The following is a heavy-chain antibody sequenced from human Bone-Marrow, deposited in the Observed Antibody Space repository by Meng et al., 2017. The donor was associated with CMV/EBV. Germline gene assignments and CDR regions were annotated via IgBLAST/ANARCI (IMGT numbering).Heavy chain of an antibody. J-gene: IGHJ4*02. D-gene: IGHD6-13*01. V-gene: IGHV1-2*02. CDR1: GYTFSDYD. CDR3: AREFTGQQLVDY. Sequence: ASVKVSCKASGYTFSDYDIHWVRQAPGQGLEWMGWINPNNTAANYAQKFQGRVTMTRDTSTSTVYMELSSLRSEDTAVYYCAREFTGQQLVDYWGQGTLVTVSS. CDR2: INPNNTAA.